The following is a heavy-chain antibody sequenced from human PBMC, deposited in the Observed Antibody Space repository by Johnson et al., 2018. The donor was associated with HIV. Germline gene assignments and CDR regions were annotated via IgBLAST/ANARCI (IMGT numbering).Heavy chain of an antibody. CDR3: ARREYIRNGAFDI. V-gene: IGHV3-66*04. D-gene: IGHD1-14*01. J-gene: IGHJ3*02. Sequence: VQLVESGGGLVQPGGSLRLSCAASGFTVSSNYMSWVRQAPGKGLEWVSVIYSGGSTYYADSVKGRFTISRDNSKNTLYLQMNSLRAEDTALYYCARREYIRNGAFDIWGQGTMVTVSS. CDR1: GFTVSSNY. CDR2: IYSGGST.